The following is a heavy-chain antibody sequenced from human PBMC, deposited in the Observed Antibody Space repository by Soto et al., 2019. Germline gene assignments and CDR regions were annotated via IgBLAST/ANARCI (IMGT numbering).Heavy chain of an antibody. CDR3: AREKWGSGSRWLDP. D-gene: IGHD6-19*01. CDR1: GYTYISYS. Sequence: QVQVVQSGAEEKKPGASVKVSCKASGYTYISYSMHWVRQAPGQRLEWMGWINVGNGNTKYSQNFQGRVTINQDTXXSTADMELSSLTSEDTAVYYCAREKWGSGSRWLDPWGQGTLVTVSS. J-gene: IGHJ5*02. V-gene: IGHV1-3*05. CDR2: INVGNGNT.